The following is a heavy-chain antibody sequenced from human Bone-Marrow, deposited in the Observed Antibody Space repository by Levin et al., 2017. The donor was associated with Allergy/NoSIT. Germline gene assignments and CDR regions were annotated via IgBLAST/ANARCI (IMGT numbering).Heavy chain of an antibody. V-gene: IGHV3-74*01. CDR3: VGGAPMTY. Sequence: GESLKISFAASGFSFSSSWMYWVRQSSGKGLIWVSRINSDACDTSDADFLKGRFTISRDNARNTPYLQMNGLSVEDTAMYYSVGGAPMTYWGQGTLVTVSP. CDR1: GFSFSSSW. J-gene: IGHJ4*02. D-gene: IGHD3-16*01. CDR2: INSDACDT.